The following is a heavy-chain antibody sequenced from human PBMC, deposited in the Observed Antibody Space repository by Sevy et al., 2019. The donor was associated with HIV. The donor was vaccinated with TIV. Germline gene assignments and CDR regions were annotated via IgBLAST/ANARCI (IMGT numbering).Heavy chain of an antibody. CDR2: INRTSESI. V-gene: IGHV3-48*03. CDR3: AAGTIDY. CDR1: VLSLKDFE. Sequence: GGSLRLSCVVSVLSLKDFERNWVRQTPGKGLEWLSYINRTSESIYYADSVKGRFTISRDNAKNSLYLQMNNLRAEDTALYYCAAGTIDYWGQGTLVTVSS. D-gene: IGHD1-1*01. J-gene: IGHJ4*02.